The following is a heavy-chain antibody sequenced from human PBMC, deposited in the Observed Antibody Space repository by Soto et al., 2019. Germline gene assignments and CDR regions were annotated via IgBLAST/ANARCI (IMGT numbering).Heavy chain of an antibody. CDR1: GGSISSYY. D-gene: IGHD3-10*01. CDR2: IYYSGST. V-gene: IGHV4-59*08. J-gene: IGHJ4*02. Sequence: SETLSLTCTVSGGSISSYYWSWIRQPPGKGLEWIGYIYYSGSTNYNPSLKSRVTISVDTSKNQFSLKLSSVTAADTAVYYCARLPMVRGVIITPNFDYWGQGTLVTVSS. CDR3: ARLPMVRGVIITPNFDY.